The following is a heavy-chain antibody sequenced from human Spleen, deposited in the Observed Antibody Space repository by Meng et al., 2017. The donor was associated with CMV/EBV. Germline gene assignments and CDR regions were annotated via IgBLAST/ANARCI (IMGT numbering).Heavy chain of an antibody. CDR1: GYTFNSYG. V-gene: IGHV1-18*01. CDR2: ISAYNGNK. CDR3: ARSGKLRYCSSSTCYYSDS. Sequence: ASVKVSCKASGYTFNSYGFNWVRQAPGQGLEWMGWISAYNGNKHFAQKFQGRVTLATDTVTRTAHMELRSLRSDDTAVYYCARSGKLRYCSSSTCYYSDSWGQGTLVTVSS. D-gene: IGHD2-2*01. J-gene: IGHJ4*02.